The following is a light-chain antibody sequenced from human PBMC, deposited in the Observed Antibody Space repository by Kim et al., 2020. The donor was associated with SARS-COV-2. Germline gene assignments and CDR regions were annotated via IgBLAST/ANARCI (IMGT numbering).Light chain of an antibody. CDR3: QQYYSFPRT. V-gene: IGKV1D-8*01. CDR1: QGISNY. Sequence: VIWMTQSPSLLSASTGDRVTISCRMSQGISNYLAWYQQKPGKAPELLIYAASTLQSGVPSRFSGSGSGTEFTLTISCLQSEDFATYYCQQYYSFPRTFGQGTKVDIK. CDR2: AAS. J-gene: IGKJ1*01.